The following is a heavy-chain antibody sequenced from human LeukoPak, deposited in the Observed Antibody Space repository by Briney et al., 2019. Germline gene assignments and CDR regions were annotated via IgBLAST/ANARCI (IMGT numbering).Heavy chain of an antibody. D-gene: IGHD3-10*01. J-gene: IGHJ5*02. Sequence: PSETLSLTCAVYGGSFSGYYWSWIRQPPGKGLEWIGEINHSGSTNYNPSLKSRVTISVDTSKNQFSLKLSSVTAADTAVYYCARGLLWFGELNNWFDPWGQGTLVTVSS. CDR3: ARGLLWFGELNNWFDP. CDR1: GGSFSGYY. V-gene: IGHV4-34*01. CDR2: INHSGST.